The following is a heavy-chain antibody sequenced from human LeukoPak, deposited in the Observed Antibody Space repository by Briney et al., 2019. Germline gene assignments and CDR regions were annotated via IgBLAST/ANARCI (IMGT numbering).Heavy chain of an antibody. CDR2: ISTGRTI. CDR1: GFTFSDYY. V-gene: IGHV3-11*01. Sequence: GGSLRLSCAASGFTFSDYYMSWIRQAPGKGLEWVSYISTGRTIYYADSVKGRFTISRENAKTSLYLQMNSLRAEDTAVYYCARVHYYGMDVWGQGTTVTVSS. CDR3: ARVHYYGMDV. J-gene: IGHJ6*02.